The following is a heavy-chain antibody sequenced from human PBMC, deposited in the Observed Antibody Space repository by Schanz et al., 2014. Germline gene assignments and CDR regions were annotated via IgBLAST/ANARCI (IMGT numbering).Heavy chain of an antibody. CDR3: AKDGPGGSGSYSADGGMDV. V-gene: IGHV3-23*04. D-gene: IGHD3-10*01. Sequence: VQLVDSGGGLVKPGGSLRLSCAASGFTFSAYAMTWVRQIPGKGLEWVSALSEGGGGTHYADSVRGRFTISSDSSKNTLYLQMSSLRADDTAVYYCAKDGPGGSGSYSADGGMDVWGQGTTVTVSS. CDR1: GFTFSAYA. CDR2: LSEGGGGT. J-gene: IGHJ6*02.